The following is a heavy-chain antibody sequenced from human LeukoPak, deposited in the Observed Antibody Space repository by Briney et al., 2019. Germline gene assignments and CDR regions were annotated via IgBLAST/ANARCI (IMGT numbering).Heavy chain of an antibody. V-gene: IGHV5-51*01. CDR3: ARQDADDYYYYGMDV. CDR2: IYPGDSDT. Sequence: GESLKISCKGSGYSFTSYWIGWGRQMPGKGLVWLGIIYPGDSDTRYSPSFQGQVTISADKSISTAYLQWSSLKASDTAMYYCARQDADDYYYYGMDVWGQGTTVTVSS. J-gene: IGHJ6*02. CDR1: GYSFTSYW.